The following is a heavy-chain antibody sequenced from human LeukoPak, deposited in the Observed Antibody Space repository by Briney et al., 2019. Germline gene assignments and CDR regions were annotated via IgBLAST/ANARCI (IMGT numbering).Heavy chain of an antibody. D-gene: IGHD3-22*01. CDR1: GFSFSNYA. CDR2: ISGSGGST. J-gene: IGHJ4*02. Sequence: GGSLRLSCVSYGFSFSNYAMSWVRQAPGKGLEWVSSISGSGGSTHYADSVKGRFTISRDKTKNTLYLQMNSLRAEDTAVYYCAKSAYYDGCGYYREYYFDYLGQGTLVTVSS. V-gene: IGHV3-23*01. CDR3: AKSAYYDGCGYYREYYFDY.